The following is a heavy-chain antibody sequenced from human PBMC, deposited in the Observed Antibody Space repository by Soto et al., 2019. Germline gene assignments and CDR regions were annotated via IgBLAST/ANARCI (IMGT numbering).Heavy chain of an antibody. CDR3: ALRRIAARLRSRWFEP. J-gene: IGHJ5*02. CDR1: GGSFSGYY. CDR2: INHSAST. D-gene: IGHD6-6*01. Sequence: PSETLFLTCAVYGGSFSGYYWSWIRHPPGKGLAWIGEINHSASTNYNPYLKSRVTISVDTSKNQFALKLSSGTAADTGVYYCALRRIAARLRSRWFEPWGQVTLV. V-gene: IGHV4-34*01.